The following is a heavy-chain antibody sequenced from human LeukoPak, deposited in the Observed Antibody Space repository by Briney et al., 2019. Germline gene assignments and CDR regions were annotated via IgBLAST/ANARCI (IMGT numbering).Heavy chain of an antibody. CDR1: GDSISIYY. D-gene: IGHD2-2*01. J-gene: IGHJ4*02. CDR2: IYNSGST. Sequence: SETLSLTCSVSGDSISIYYWSWIRQPPGKGLEWIGYIYNSGSTNYNPSLKSRVTISVDTSKNQFSLKLTSVTAADTAVYYCARAGYCSSTSCPTPYWGQGTLVTVSS. CDR3: ARAGYCSSTSCPTPY. V-gene: IGHV4-59*01.